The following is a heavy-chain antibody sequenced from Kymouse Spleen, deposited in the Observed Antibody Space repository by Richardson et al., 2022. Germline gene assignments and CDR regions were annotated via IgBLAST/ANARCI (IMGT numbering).Heavy chain of an antibody. V-gene: IGHV3-23*04. J-gene: IGHJ4*02. CDR2: ISGSGGST. Sequence: EVQLVESGGGLVQPGGSLRLSCAASGFTFSSYAMSWVRQAPGKGLEWVSAISGSGGSTYYADSVKGRFTISRDNSKNTLYLQMNSLRAEDTAVYYCAKDPISSWFGELLFDYWGQGTLVTVSS. D-gene: IGHD3-10*01. CDR3: AKDPISSWFGELLFDY. CDR1: GFTFSSYA.